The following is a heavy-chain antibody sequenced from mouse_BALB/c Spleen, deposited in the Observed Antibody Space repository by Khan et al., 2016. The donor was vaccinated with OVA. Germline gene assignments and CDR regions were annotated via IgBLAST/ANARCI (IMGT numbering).Heavy chain of an antibody. CDR3: ARTNYFGYTFAY. CDR1: GYTFTDYY. D-gene: IGHD1-2*01. Sequence: QIQLVQSGAELARPGASVKLSCKASGYTFTDYYINWVKQRTGQGLEWIGEISPGSGDTYYNERFKGKATLTADKSSSTAYMQLSSLTSEASAVYCCARTNYFGYTFAYWGRGTLVTVSA. J-gene: IGHJ3*01. CDR2: ISPGSGDT. V-gene: IGHV1-77*01.